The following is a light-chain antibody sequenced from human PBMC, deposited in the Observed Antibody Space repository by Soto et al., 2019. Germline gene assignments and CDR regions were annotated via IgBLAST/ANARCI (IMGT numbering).Light chain of an antibody. CDR2: AAS. CDR3: QQSYSTPYT. J-gene: IGKJ2*01. Sequence: DIQMTQSPSSLSASVGDRVTITCRASQSVTSCVNWYQHESGKAPKLLIYAASTLQSGVPSRFSGSEPGTDFTLTISSLQPEDFVTYFCQQSYSTPYTFGQGTKLEI. V-gene: IGKV1-39*01. CDR1: QSVTSC.